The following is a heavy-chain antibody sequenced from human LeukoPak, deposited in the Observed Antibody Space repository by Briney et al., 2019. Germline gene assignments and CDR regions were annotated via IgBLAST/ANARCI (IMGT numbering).Heavy chain of an antibody. V-gene: IGHV4-39*07. J-gene: IGHJ3*02. Sequence: PSETLSLTCTVSGGPISSSSYYWGWIRQPPGKGLEWIGRIYTSGSTHYNPSLKSRVTISVDTSKNQFSLRLSSVTAADTAVYYCARDTVVISHDAFDIWGLGTMVTVSS. CDR1: GGPISSSSYY. CDR3: ARDTVVISHDAFDI. D-gene: IGHD3-22*01. CDR2: IYTSGST.